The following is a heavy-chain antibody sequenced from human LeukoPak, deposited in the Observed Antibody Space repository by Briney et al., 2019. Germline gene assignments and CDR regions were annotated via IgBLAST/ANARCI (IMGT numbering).Heavy chain of an antibody. CDR2: IYHSGST. CDR1: GGSISSSNW. D-gene: IGHD2-8*01. V-gene: IGHV4-4*02. Sequence: SETLSLTCAVSGGSISSSNWWSWVRQPPGKGLEWIGEIYHSGSTNYHPSLKSRATISVDKSKNQFSLKLSSVTSADTAVYYCARGEDIVLMVYAGYYYGMDVWGQGTTVTVSS. CDR3: ARGEDIVLMVYAGYYYGMDV. J-gene: IGHJ6*02.